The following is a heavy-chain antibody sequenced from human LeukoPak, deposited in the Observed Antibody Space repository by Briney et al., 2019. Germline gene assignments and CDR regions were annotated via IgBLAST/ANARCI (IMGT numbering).Heavy chain of an antibody. CDR1: GFTVSSNY. CDR3: ARDPVDKDYYYGMDV. J-gene: IGHJ6*02. D-gene: IGHD3-22*01. Sequence: GGSLRLSCAASGFTVSSNYMSWVRQAPGKGLEWVSVIYSGGSTYYADSVKGRFTISRDNSKNTLYLQMNSLRAEDTAVYYCARDPVDKDYYYGMDVWGQGTTVTVPS. CDR2: IYSGGST. V-gene: IGHV3-66*01.